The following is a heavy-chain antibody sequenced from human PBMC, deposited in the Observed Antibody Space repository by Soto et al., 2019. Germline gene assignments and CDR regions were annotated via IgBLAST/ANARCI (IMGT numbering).Heavy chain of an antibody. CDR1: GGSISSGGYY. D-gene: IGHD3-22*01. CDR2: IYYSGST. CDR3: ARSGRDDSSGYYPFDY. J-gene: IGHJ4*02. Sequence: PSETLSLTCTVSGGSISSGGYYWSWIRQHPGKGLEWIGYIYYSGSTYYNPSLKSRVTISVDTSKNQFSLKLSSVTAADTAVYYCARSGRDDSSGYYPFDYWGQGTLVTVSS. V-gene: IGHV4-31*03.